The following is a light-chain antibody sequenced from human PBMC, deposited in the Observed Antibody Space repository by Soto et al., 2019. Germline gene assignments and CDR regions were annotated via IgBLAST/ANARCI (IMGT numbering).Light chain of an antibody. Sequence: QSVLTQPASVSGSPGQSITISCTGTSSDVASSNYVSWYQQQPGQAPKLMIYEVNNRPSGVSDRFSGSKSGNTASLTISGLQAEDEADYYCSAHTTTTTVYVFGTGTRSPS. J-gene: IGLJ1*01. CDR2: EVN. CDR1: SSDVASSNY. CDR3: SAHTTTTTVYV. V-gene: IGLV2-14*01.